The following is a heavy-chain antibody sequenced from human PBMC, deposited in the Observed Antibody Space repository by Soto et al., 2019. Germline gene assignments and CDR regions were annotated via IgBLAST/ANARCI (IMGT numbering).Heavy chain of an antibody. CDR1: GYTFTGYY. Sequence: ASVKVSCKASGYTFTGYYIHWVRQAPGQGLEWMGWINPNSGGTKYPQKFQGRVTMTRDTSISTVYMSLTGLKSDDTAVYFCTRDLAKGGGSAGFDYWGQGTLVTVSS. CDR3: TRDLAKGGGSAGFDY. J-gene: IGHJ4*02. CDR2: INPNSGGT. D-gene: IGHD2-15*01. V-gene: IGHV1-2*02.